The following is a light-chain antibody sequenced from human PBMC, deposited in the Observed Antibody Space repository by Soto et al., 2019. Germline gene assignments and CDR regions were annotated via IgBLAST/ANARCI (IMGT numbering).Light chain of an antibody. J-gene: IGKJ1*01. CDR3: QQYNNWPPP. CDR1: QSVSSN. Sequence: KGVTHSVGALSVSPGERATRSCRASQSVSSNLAWYQHKPGQAPRLLIYGASTRATGIPARFSGSGSGTEFTLTITSLQSEDFAVYYCQQYNNWPPPFGQGTKVDIK. V-gene: IGKV3-15*01. CDR2: GAS.